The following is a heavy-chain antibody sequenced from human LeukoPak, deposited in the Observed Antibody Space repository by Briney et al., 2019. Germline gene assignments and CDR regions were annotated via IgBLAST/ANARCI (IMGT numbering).Heavy chain of an antibody. CDR1: GYTFTGYY. J-gene: IGHJ4*02. V-gene: IGHV1-2*02. Sequence: ASVKVSCKASGYTFTGYYMHWVRQAPGQGLEWMGWINPNSGGTNYAQKFQGRVTMTRDTSISTAYMELSRLRSDDTAVYYCARDSSGWYYFDYWGQGALVTVSS. CDR3: ARDSSGWYYFDY. D-gene: IGHD6-19*01. CDR2: INPNSGGT.